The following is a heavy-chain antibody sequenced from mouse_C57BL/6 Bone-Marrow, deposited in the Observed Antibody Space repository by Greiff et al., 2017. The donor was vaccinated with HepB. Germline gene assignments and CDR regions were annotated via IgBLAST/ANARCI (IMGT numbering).Heavy chain of an antibody. J-gene: IGHJ3*01. CDR2: ISSGGSYT. CDR3: ARQDPYGNSWFAY. Sequence: EVQGVESGGDLVKPGGSLKLSCAASGFTFSSYGMSWVRQTPDKRLEWVATISSGGSYTYYPDSVKGRFTISRDNAKNTLYLQMSSLKSEDTAMYYCARQDPYGNSWFAYWGQGTLVTVSA. V-gene: IGHV5-6*01. D-gene: IGHD2-10*02. CDR1: GFTFSSYG.